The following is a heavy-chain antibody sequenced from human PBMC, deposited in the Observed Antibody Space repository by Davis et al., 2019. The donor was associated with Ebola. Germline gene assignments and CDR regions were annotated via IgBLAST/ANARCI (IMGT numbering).Heavy chain of an antibody. CDR3: ARHSSWYYYFDY. CDR2: IYHSGST. D-gene: IGHD6-13*01. CDR1: GGFISTGGYS. V-gene: IGHV4-30-2*06. Sequence: LRLSCTVSGGFISTGGYSWSWFRQSPGKGLEWIGYIYHSGSTYYNPSLQSRVTISVNMAKRHFALKLTSVTAADTAVYYCARHSSWYYYFDYWGQGTLVTVSS. J-gene: IGHJ4*02.